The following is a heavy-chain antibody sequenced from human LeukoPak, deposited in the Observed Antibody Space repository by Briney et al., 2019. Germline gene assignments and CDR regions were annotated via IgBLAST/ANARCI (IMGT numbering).Heavy chain of an antibody. CDR2: ISSSSSYT. D-gene: IGHD6-13*01. CDR1: GFTFSDYY. J-gene: IGHJ6*02. V-gene: IGHV3-11*06. Sequence: GGSLRLSCAASGFTFSDYYMSWIRQAPGKGLEWVSYISSSSSYTNYADSVKGRFTISRDNAKNSLYLQMNSLRAEDTAVYYCARDHSNSWYPYYYYGMDVWGQGTTATVSS. CDR3: ARDHSNSWYPYYYYGMDV.